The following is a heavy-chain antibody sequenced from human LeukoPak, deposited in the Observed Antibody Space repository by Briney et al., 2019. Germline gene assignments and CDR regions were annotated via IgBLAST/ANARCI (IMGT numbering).Heavy chain of an antibody. Sequence: PGGSLRLSCAASGFTFSSYAMSWVRQAPGKGLEWVSAISGSGGSTYYADSVKGRFTISRDNSKNTPYLQMNSLRAEDTAVYYCAKGHMVRGVTIFDYWGQGTLVTVSS. CDR1: GFTFSSYA. D-gene: IGHD3-10*01. CDR2: ISGSGGST. CDR3: AKGHMVRGVTIFDY. V-gene: IGHV3-23*01. J-gene: IGHJ4*02.